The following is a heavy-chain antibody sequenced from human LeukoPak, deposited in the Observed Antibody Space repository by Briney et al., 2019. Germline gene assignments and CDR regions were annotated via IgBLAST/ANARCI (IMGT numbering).Heavy chain of an antibody. D-gene: IGHD1-7*01. CDR3: ARLDPRGNYPRWFDP. Sequence: PSETLSLTXTVSGGSISSSSYYWGWIRQPPGKGLDWIGSIYYSGSTYYDPSLKSRVTISVDTSKNQFSLKLSSVTAADTAVYYCARLDPRGNYPRWFDPWGQGTLVTVSS. V-gene: IGHV4-39*01. J-gene: IGHJ5*02. CDR2: IYYSGST. CDR1: GGSISSSSYY.